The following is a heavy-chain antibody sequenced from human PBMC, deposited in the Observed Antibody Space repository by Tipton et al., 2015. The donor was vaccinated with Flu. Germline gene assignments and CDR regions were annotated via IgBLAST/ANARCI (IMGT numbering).Heavy chain of an antibody. Sequence: GLVKPSETLSLICAASDYSISSGYYWGWIRQPPGKGLEWIGCISHSGRTYYNPSLKSRVTISIDTARNQFSQRLSSVTATDTAVYYCARSTYYYGSGSSDYWGQGTLVTVSS. D-gene: IGHD3-10*01. CDR1: DYSISSGYY. J-gene: IGHJ4*02. CDR2: ISHSGRT. CDR3: ARSTYYYGSGSSDY. V-gene: IGHV4-38-2*01.